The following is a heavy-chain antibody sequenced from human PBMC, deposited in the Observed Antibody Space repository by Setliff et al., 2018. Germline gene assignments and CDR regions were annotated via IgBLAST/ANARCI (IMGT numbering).Heavy chain of an antibody. Sequence: PSETLSLTCAVYGASFSGTYCSWIRQSPGKGLEWIGEINHTGSPNWIGEINHSGSPNYNPSLKSRVTMSVDTSKNQFSLKLTSVTAADTGVYYCATRTFAVIPHSGLGLDYFYGMDAWGRGTTVTVSS. CDR2: INHSGSP. CDR1: GASFSGTY. V-gene: IGHV4-34*01. D-gene: IGHD2-21*01. J-gene: IGHJ6*02. CDR3: ATRTFAVIPHSGLGLDYFYGMDA.